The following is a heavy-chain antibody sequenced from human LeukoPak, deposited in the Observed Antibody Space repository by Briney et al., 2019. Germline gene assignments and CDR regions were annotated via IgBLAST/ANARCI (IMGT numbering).Heavy chain of an antibody. CDR1: GFTFSSYA. CDR2: VSTGGRST. J-gene: IGHJ4*02. Sequence: PGGSLSLSCAASGFTFSSYAMSWVRQAPGKGLEWVSTVSTGGRSTYYAASVKGRFTISRDNSKNTLYLQMNNLRAEDTAIYYCAKGRVAAADDCIDCWGQGTLVTVS. CDR3: AKGRVAAADDCIDC. D-gene: IGHD6-13*01. V-gene: IGHV3-23*01.